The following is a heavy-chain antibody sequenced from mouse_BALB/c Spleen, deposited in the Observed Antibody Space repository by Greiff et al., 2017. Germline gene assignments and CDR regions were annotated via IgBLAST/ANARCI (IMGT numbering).Heavy chain of an antibody. Sequence: VQVVESGPGLVAPSQSLSITCTVSGFSLSRYSVHWVRQPPGKGLEWLGMIWGGGSTDYNSALKSRLSISKDNSKSQVFLKMNSLQTDDTAMYYCARNWIYDGYLDAMDYWGQGTSVTVSA. J-gene: IGHJ4*01. V-gene: IGHV2-6-4*01. CDR3: ARNWIYDGYLDAMDY. D-gene: IGHD2-3*01. CDR1: GFSLSRYS. CDR2: IWGGGST.